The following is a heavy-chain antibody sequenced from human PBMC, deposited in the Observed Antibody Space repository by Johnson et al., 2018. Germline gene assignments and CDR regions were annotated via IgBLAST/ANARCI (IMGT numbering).Heavy chain of an antibody. V-gene: IGHV4-61*02. CDR1: GGSISSGSYY. Sequence: QVQLQESGPGLVKPSLTLSLTCTVSGGSISSGSYYWNWIRQPAGKGLEWIGRLYTSGSTNYNPSLKSRVTILVDTSKNQFSLRLNSVTAADTAVYYCASSLGDYDIWGQGTMVTVSS. D-gene: IGHD1-26*01. CDR2: LYTSGST. J-gene: IGHJ3*02. CDR3: ASSLGDYDI.